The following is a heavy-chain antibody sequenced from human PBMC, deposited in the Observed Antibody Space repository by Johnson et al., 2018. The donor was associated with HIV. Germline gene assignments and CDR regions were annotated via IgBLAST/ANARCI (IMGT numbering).Heavy chain of an antibody. Sequence: QVQLVESGGGVVQPGRSLRLSCAASGFTFSSYAMHWVRQAPGKGLEWVAFIRYDEISKYYADSVKGRFTISRDNSKSTLYLQMNSLRAEDTALYYCAKLTGKDNGGNSGGIDFWGQGTRVTVSS. V-gene: IGHV3-30*02. D-gene: IGHD4-23*01. CDR1: GFTFSSYA. CDR2: IRYDEISK. CDR3: AKLTGKDNGGNSGGIDF. J-gene: IGHJ3*01.